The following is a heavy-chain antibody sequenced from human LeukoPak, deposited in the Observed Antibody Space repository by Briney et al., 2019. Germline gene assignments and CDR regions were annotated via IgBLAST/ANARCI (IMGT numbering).Heavy chain of an antibody. CDR3: ATLRPRQQLVVDH. CDR1: GFTFSSYE. Sequence: PGGSLRLSCAASGFTFSSYEMHWVRQAPGKGPEWVSYISGSGSTKYYADSVKGRFTISRDNALNSLHLQMSSLRDGDTAVYYCATLRPRQQLVVDHWGQGTLVTVSS. CDR2: ISGSGSTK. D-gene: IGHD6-13*01. J-gene: IGHJ4*02. V-gene: IGHV3-48*03.